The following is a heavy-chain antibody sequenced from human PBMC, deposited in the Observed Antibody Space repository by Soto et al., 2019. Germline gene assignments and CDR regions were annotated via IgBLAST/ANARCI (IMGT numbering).Heavy chain of an antibody. CDR1: GFTFNNHA. D-gene: IGHD3-3*01. CDR3: ARDDFWSGRRGLTYYYYGVDV. J-gene: IGHJ6*02. V-gene: IGHV3-30*04. Sequence: HGGSLRLSCAASGFTFNNHAMHWVRQVPGRGLEWVAVISYDGSKKYYTDSVKGRFSISRDNSKNTLFLQMNSVRLEDTAVYYCARDDFWSGRRGLTYYYYGVDVWGLGTTVTVSS. CDR2: ISYDGSKK.